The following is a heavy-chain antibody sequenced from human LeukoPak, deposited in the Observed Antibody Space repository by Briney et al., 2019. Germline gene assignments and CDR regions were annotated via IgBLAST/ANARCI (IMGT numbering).Heavy chain of an antibody. CDR1: GFTFSRSA. Sequence: GGSLRLSCSASGFTFSRSAMHWVRRAPGKRLDYVSVISDTGGNTYYAESVKGRFTISRDNSKNTLYLQMSSLRAEDTGVYYCVRDYYGMDVWGQRTTATVSS. CDR2: ISDTGGNT. CDR3: VRDYYGMDV. J-gene: IGHJ6*02. V-gene: IGHV3-64D*06.